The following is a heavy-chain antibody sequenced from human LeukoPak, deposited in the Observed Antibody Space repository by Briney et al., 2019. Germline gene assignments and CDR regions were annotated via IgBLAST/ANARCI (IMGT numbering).Heavy chain of an antibody. CDR1: GYTLTELS. J-gene: IGHJ3*02. V-gene: IGHV1-24*01. CDR2: FDPEDGET. Sequence: ASVKVSCKVSGYTLTELSMHWVRQAPGKGLEWMGGFDPEDGETIYAQKFQGRVTMTEDTSTDTAYMELSSLRSEDTAVYYCATSQAALGASDGFDIWGQGTMVTVSS. CDR3: ATSQAALGASDGFDI.